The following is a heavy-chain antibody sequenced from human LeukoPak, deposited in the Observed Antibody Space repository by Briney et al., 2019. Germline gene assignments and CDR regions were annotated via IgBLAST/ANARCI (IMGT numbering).Heavy chain of an antibody. Sequence: GALVKPSCKASVYTFTTYGISWGRQAAGHGLEWMGWSSAYNGKTPYAQKFQGRVTMTTDTSTTTAYMELRSLRSYDTAVYYCARDGTSSWYVYWGQGTLVTVSS. CDR1: VYTFTTYG. CDR3: ARDGTSSWYVY. CDR2: SSAYNGKT. D-gene: IGHD6-13*01. V-gene: IGHV1-18*01. J-gene: IGHJ4*02.